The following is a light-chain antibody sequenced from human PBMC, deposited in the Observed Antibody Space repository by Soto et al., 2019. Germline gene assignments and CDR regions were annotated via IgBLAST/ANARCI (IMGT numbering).Light chain of an antibody. CDR1: SSDVGGYNY. Sequence: QSALTQPASVSGSPGQSITISCTGTSSDVGGYNYVSWYQHHPGKAPKLMIYEVNNRPSGVSNRFSASKSGNTASLTISGLQAEDEAEYYCSSYTSSSTWVFGGGTKVTVL. V-gene: IGLV2-14*01. CDR3: SSYTSSSTWV. J-gene: IGLJ2*01. CDR2: EVN.